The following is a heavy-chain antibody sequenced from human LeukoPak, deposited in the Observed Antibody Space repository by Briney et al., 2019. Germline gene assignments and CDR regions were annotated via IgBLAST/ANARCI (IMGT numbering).Heavy chain of an antibody. Sequence: GASVKVSCKASGYTFTGYYMHWVRQAPGQGLEWMGRINPNSGGTNYAQKFQGRVTMTRDTSISTAYMELSRLRSDDTAVYYCARTYVPAAAHKYYYYYYGMDVWGQGTTVTVSS. D-gene: IGHD2-2*01. V-gene: IGHV1-2*06. CDR2: INPNSGGT. CDR3: ARTYVPAAAHKYYYYYYGMDV. J-gene: IGHJ6*02. CDR1: GYTFTGYY.